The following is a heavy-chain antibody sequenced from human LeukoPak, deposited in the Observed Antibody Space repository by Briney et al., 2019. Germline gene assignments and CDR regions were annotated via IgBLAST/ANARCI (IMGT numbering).Heavy chain of an antibody. CDR2: IYYSGST. V-gene: IGHV4-59*01. CDR1: GGSISSYY. CDR3: ARGYGDPDY. D-gene: IGHD4-17*01. J-gene: IGHJ4*02. Sequence: SETLSLACTVSGGSISSYYWSWIRQPPGKGLEWIGYIYYSGSTNYNPSLKSRVTISVDTSKKQFSLKLSSVTAADTAVYYCARGYGDPDYWGQGTLVTVSS.